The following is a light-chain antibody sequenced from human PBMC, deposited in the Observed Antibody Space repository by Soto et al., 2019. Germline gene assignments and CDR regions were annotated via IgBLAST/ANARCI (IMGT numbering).Light chain of an antibody. CDR1: QRINAW. Sequence: GARVTITCRASQRINAWLAWYQLKPGKAPKLLIYKASTLESGVPSRFSGSGSGTEFTLTISSLQPDDFATYYCQQYYTYSPVTFGQGTKLEIK. CDR2: KAS. CDR3: QQYYTYSPVT. V-gene: IGKV1-5*03. J-gene: IGKJ2*01.